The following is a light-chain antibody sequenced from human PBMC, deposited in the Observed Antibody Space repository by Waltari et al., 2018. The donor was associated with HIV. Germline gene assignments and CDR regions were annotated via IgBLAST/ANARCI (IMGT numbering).Light chain of an antibody. CDR3: QQYGTSPLT. CDR2: DAS. Sequence: EIVLTQSPGTLSLSPGERASLSCRASQSIFSNCLAWYQQKPGQAPRLLIYDASSRATDIPDRFSGSGSGTDFTLTISGLEPEDFAVYFCQQYGTSPLTFGGGTKVEMK. V-gene: IGKV3-20*01. CDR1: QSIFSNC. J-gene: IGKJ4*01.